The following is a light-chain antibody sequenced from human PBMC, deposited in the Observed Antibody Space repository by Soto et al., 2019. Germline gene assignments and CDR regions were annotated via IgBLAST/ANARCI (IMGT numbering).Light chain of an antibody. CDR2: DVS. CDR1: SSDIGYYNY. Sequence: QSALTQPASVSGSPGQSVTISCTGTSSDIGYYNYVSWYLQHPGKAPKVMIYDVSNRPSGVSNRFSGSKSGNTAALTISGLQAGDEGDYYCMSFTRSSVVFGGGTKVTVL. J-gene: IGLJ2*01. V-gene: IGLV2-14*03. CDR3: MSFTRSSVV.